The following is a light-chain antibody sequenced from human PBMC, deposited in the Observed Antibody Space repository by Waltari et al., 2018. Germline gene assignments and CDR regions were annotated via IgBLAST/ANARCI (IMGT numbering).Light chain of an antibody. CDR1: NSNVDILHL. Sequence: QSALTQPASVSGSPGQSITISCTAVNSNVDILHLVSWYQHHPGRNPRLLIYAISQRPSGISNRFSGSKSGNPASLTISGLQPEDEADYFCCSFAGYGIYVFGSGTQVSVL. CDR3: CSFAGYGIYV. J-gene: IGLJ1*01. V-gene: IGLV2-23*02. CDR2: AIS.